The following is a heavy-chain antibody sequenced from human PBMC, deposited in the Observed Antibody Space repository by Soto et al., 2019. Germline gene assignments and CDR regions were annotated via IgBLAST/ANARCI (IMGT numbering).Heavy chain of an antibody. CDR2: IIPIFGTA. CDR1: GGTFSSYA. V-gene: IGHV1-69*13. CDR3: AYYDSSGSDNWFDP. D-gene: IGHD3-22*01. Sequence: GASGKVSCKASGGTFSSYAISWVRQAPGQGLEWMGGIIPIFGTANYAQKFQGRVTITADESTSTAYMELSSLRSEDTAVYYCAYYDSSGSDNWFDPWGQGPLVTVSS. J-gene: IGHJ5*02.